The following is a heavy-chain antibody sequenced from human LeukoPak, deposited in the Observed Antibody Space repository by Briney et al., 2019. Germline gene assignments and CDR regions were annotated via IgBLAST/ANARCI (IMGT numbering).Heavy chain of an antibody. J-gene: IGHJ4*02. V-gene: IGHV1-2*02. CDR3: ARGIAAAGTIFDY. D-gene: IGHD6-13*01. Sequence: ASVKVSCKASGYTFTGYYMHWVRQAPGQGLEWMGWINPNSGGTNYAQRFQGRVTMTRDTSISTAYMELSRLRSDDTAVNYCARGIAAAGTIFDYWGQGTLVTVSS. CDR2: INPNSGGT. CDR1: GYTFTGYY.